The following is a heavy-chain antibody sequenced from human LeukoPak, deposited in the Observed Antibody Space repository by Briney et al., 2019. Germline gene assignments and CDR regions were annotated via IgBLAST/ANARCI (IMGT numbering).Heavy chain of an antibody. Sequence: PSETLSLTCTVSGGSISSYYWSWIRQPPGKGLEWIGYIYYSGSTNYNPSLKSRVTISVDTSKNQFSLKLSSVTAADTAVYYCAGDQADDFWSGYSHYWYFDLWGRGTLVTVSS. CDR2: IYYSGST. CDR3: AGDQADDFWSGYSHYWYFDL. J-gene: IGHJ2*01. V-gene: IGHV4-59*01. CDR1: GGSISSYY. D-gene: IGHD3-3*01.